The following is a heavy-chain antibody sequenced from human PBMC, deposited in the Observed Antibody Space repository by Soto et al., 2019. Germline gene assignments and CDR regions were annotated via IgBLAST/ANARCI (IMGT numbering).Heavy chain of an antibody. J-gene: IGHJ4*02. Sequence: GSLRLSCAASGFTFNTYSMNWVRQAPGKGLEWFSYITGCSTTISYADSVKGRFTISRDNAKNSLYLQMNSLRAEDTAVYFCASSNGPLDHWGQGTLVTV. CDR1: GFTFNTYS. CDR3: ASSNGPLDH. V-gene: IGHV3-48*04. CDR2: ITGCSTTI.